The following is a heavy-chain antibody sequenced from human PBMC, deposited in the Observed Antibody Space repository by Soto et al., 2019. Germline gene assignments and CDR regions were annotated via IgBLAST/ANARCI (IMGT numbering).Heavy chain of an antibody. J-gene: IGHJ4*02. CDR1: GEGIESNS. V-gene: IGHV1-3*01. Sequence: GISAEASSKEPGEGIESNSRRWPHQAPGQRLEWMGWINAGNGNTKYSQKFQGRVTISVDTSKNQFSLKLSSVTAADTAVYYCARNRSGYDLLDYWGQGTLVTVSS. CDR2: INAGNGNT. D-gene: IGHD5-12*01. CDR3: ARNRSGYDLLDY.